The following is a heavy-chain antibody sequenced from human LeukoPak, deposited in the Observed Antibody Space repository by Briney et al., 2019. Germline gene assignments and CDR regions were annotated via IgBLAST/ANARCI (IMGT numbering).Heavy chain of an antibody. CDR1: GGTFSSYA. D-gene: IGHD3-10*01. CDR3: ANLWDYYGSGGYKFSRYLTGDY. Sequence: ASVKVSCKASGGTFSSYAISWVRQAPGQGLEWMGGIIPIFGTANYAQKFQGRVTITADESTSTAYMELSSLRSEDTAVYYCANLWDYYGSGGYKFSRYLTGDYWGQGTLVTVSS. J-gene: IGHJ4*02. V-gene: IGHV1-69*13. CDR2: IIPIFGTA.